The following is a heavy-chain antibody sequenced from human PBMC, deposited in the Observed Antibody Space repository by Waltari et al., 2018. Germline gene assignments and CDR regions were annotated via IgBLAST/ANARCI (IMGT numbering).Heavy chain of an antibody. J-gene: IGHJ4*02. D-gene: IGHD1-26*01. Sequence: EVXLVXSGGXLVKPGGSLPLSCVASGFPSSGYSMTWFRQSPGAGXEWVSXITSSXDYIHXADSVKGRFTXSRDNAKNSLYLQMNSLXAEDTAVYXCARDXFMSPSGSYLLXWGQGTLVTVSS. CDR1: GFPSSGYS. CDR2: ITSSXDYI. CDR3: ARDXFMSPSGSYLLX. V-gene: IGHV3-21*01.